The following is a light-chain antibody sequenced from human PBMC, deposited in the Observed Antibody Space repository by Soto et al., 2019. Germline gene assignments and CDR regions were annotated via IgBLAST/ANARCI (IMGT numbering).Light chain of an antibody. CDR3: QQSFTTPS. Sequence: DIQMTQSPSSLSASVLDIVNITCLASQTVSSYLNWYQQKPGTVPKLLIYATSNLQSGVPSRFSGRGFGTDFTLTISSLQTEDFATYYCQQSFTTPSFGQGTRLEIK. CDR1: QTVSSY. CDR2: ATS. V-gene: IGKV1-39*01. J-gene: IGKJ5*01.